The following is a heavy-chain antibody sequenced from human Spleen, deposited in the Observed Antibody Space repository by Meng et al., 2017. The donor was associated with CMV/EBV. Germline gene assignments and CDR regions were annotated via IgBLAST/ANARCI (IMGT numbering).Heavy chain of an antibody. CDR3: ARGEYDDFLSGYRLKFYGMDV. V-gene: IGHV4-61*01. Sequence: SETLSLTCTVSGGSVNSGRNFWSWIRQPPGKGLEWIGYIYYGGSTNYSPSLKSRVTISLDVSKNQFSLKLSSVTAADTAVYYCARGEYDDFLSGYRLKFYGMDVWGQGTTVTVSS. J-gene: IGHJ6*01. CDR1: GGSVNSGRNF. CDR2: IYYGGST. D-gene: IGHD3-3*01.